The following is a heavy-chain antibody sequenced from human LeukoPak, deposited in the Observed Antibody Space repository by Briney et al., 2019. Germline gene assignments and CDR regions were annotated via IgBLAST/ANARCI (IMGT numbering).Heavy chain of an antibody. Sequence: PSETLSLTCTVSGGTIRSYYWSWIRQPPGKGLEWIGNIYYSGSTNVHPSLKSRVTISVDTSKNQLSLDLSSVTTADTAVYYCARDLGGNPWYFDYWGQGILVTV. V-gene: IGHV4-59*01. J-gene: IGHJ4*02. CDR1: GGTIRSYY. CDR2: IYYSGST. CDR3: ARDLGGNPWYFDY. D-gene: IGHD1-14*01.